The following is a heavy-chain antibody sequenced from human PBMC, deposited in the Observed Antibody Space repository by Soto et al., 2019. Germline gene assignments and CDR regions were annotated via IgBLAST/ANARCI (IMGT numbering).Heavy chain of an antibody. V-gene: IGHV4-34*01. D-gene: IGHD6-13*01. CDR2: IHDSGST. CDR1: GESVSVYY. CDR3: ARGVRCTIRWYYDY. J-gene: IGHJ4*02. Sequence: SETLSLTCAVYGESVSVYYWSLIRQPPGKGLEWIGEIHDSGSTNYNPSLKSRLIISVDTSRNQFSLKLSSVTAADTAVYYCARGVRCTIRWYYDYWGQGTRFTVSS.